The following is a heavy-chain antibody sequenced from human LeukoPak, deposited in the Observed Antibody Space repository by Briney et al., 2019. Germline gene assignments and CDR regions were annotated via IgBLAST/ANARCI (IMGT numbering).Heavy chain of an antibody. CDR2: ISSTSSAI. Sequence: GGSLRLSCTASGFKFSSFSMNWALQAPGKGLEWLSYISSTSSAIYYADSVKGRFTISRDNAKNSLYLQMDSLRAEDTAIYYCARVIGSYGDSAYWGQGTLVTVSS. D-gene: IGHD3-16*01. V-gene: IGHV3-48*04. CDR3: ARVIGSYGDSAY. J-gene: IGHJ4*02. CDR1: GFKFSSFS.